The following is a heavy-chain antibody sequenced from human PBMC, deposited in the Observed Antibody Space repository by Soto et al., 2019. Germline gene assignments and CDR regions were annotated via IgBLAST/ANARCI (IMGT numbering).Heavy chain of an antibody. V-gene: IGHV4-31*03. CDR1: GGSISSGGYY. Sequence: QVQLQESGPGLVKPSQTLSLTCTVSGGSISSGGYYWSWIRQHPGKGLEWIGYIYYSGRTYYNPSLKSRVTISVDTSKNQFSLKLSSVTAADTAVYYCAREQTTVTTYDWFDPWGQGTLVTVSS. D-gene: IGHD4-17*01. J-gene: IGHJ5*02. CDR3: AREQTTVTTYDWFDP. CDR2: IYYSGRT.